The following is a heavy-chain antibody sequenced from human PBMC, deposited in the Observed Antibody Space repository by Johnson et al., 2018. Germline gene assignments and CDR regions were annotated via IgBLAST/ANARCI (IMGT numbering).Heavy chain of an antibody. V-gene: IGHV3-7*01. CDR2: IKQDGSEA. CDR3: ARVAYGDYPLFSYYMDV. J-gene: IGHJ6*03. CDR1: GFTFTNYW. Sequence: EVQLVESGGGLVHPGGSLRLSCAASGFTFTNYWMTWVRQAPGKGLEWLATIKQDGSEAYYGASAPGRFTNSRDHAKNSQYLQISRPAAEDTAVYYWARVAYGDYPLFSYYMDVWGIGTTVTVSS. D-gene: IGHD4-17*01.